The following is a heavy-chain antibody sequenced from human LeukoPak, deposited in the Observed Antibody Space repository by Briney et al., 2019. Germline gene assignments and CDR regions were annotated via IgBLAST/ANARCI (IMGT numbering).Heavy chain of an antibody. D-gene: IGHD3-3*01. V-gene: IGHV3-23*01. CDR1: GFTFGTST. J-gene: IGHJ5*02. Sequence: HPGGSLRLSCTTSGFTFGTSTMTWVRQAPGKGLEWVSTINSNGGSTYYASSVKGRFTISRDNSRNTLYLRMSSLRAEDTAVYYCEPPLQFLESWGQGTLVTVSS. CDR3: EPPLQFLES. CDR2: INSNGGST.